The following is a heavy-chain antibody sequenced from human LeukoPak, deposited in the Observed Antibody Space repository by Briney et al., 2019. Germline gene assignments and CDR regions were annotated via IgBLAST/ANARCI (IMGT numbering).Heavy chain of an antibody. CDR1: GFTFSSYG. Sequence: GGSLRLSCAASGFTFSSYGMNWVRRAPGKGREWVSAISGTGGSTSYVDSVRGRFTVSRDTFRNTLYLQMNSLRAEDTAVYNSANQGSWSAFDIWGQGTMVTVSS. CDR3: ANQGSWSAFDI. V-gene: IGHV3-23*01. D-gene: IGHD6-13*01. J-gene: IGHJ3*02. CDR2: ISGTGGST.